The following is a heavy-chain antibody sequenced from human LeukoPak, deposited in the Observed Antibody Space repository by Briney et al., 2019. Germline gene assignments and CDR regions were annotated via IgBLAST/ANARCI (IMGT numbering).Heavy chain of an antibody. CDR2: IYYSGST. V-gene: IGHV4-39*01. CDR1: GGSLSSSSYY. J-gene: IGHJ5*02. CDR3: ARHYGGERATIGFRWFDP. D-gene: IGHD5-24*01. Sequence: SETLSLTCTVSGGSLSSSSYYWGWIRQPPGTGLEWLGSIYYSGSTYYNPSLKSRVTISVDTSKNQFSLKLSSVTAADTAVYYCARHYGGERATIGFRWFDPWGQGTLVTVSS.